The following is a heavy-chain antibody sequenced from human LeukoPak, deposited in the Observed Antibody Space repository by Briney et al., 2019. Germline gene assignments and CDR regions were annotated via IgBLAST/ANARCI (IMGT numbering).Heavy chain of an antibody. D-gene: IGHD6-25*01. CDR1: GGSIGSGCYY. Sequence: PSQTLSLTCTVSGGSIGSGCYYWSWLRQTPGKGLEGIVYIYDFGNTDYNPSLKSLVTISIDRSKNEFSLKLYSVTAADTAVYYCARDERIRYYYYYGMDVWGQGTTVTVSS. CDR3: ARDERIRYYYYYGMDV. V-gene: IGHV4-30-2*01. J-gene: IGHJ6*02. CDR2: IYDFGNT.